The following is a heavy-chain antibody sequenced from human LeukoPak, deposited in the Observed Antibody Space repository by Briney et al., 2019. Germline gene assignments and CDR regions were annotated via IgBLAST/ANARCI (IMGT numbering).Heavy chain of an antibody. V-gene: IGHV3-23*01. CDR2: ISGSGGST. CDR3: AKDRDYDSSGYPN. CDR1: GFTFSSYA. Sequence: GGSLRLSCAASGFTFSSYAMSWVRQAPGKGLEWVLAISGSGGSTYYADSVKGRFTISRDNSKNTLYLQMNSLRAEDTAVYYCAKDRDYDSSGYPNWGQGTLVTVSS. J-gene: IGHJ4*02. D-gene: IGHD3-22*01.